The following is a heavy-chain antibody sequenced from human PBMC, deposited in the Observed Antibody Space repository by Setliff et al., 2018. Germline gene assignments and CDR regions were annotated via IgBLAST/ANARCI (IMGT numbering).Heavy chain of an antibody. CDR2: IGPNGGST. Sequence: GGSLRLSCSASGFTFNTYTMHWVRQAPGKGLEYVSSIGPNGGSTYYANSVKGRFTISRDSSKNTLYLQMSSLRAEDTAVYYCVKVARGFWSGYYTYYYYYMDVWGKGTTVTVSS. CDR1: GFTFNTYT. J-gene: IGHJ6*03. D-gene: IGHD3-3*01. V-gene: IGHV3-64D*09. CDR3: VKVARGFWSGYYTYYYYYMDV.